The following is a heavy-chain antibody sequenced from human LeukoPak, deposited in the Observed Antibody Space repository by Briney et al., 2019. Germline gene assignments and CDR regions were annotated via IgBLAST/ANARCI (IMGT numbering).Heavy chain of an antibody. V-gene: IGHV3-74*01. CDR3: ARPTKGGRFGDHAFDI. J-gene: IGHJ3*02. CDR1: GFTFSSYW. D-gene: IGHD3-10*01. CDR2: IKFDGSIT. Sequence: PGGSLRLSCAASGFTFSSYWMHWVRQAPGKGLVWVSRIKFDGSITSYADSVKGRFTISRDNPKNTLYLQMNSLRAEDTAVYYCARPTKGGRFGDHAFDIWGQGTMVTVSS.